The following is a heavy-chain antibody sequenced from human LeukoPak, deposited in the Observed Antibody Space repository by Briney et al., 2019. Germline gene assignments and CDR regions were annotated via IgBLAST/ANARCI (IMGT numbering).Heavy chain of an antibody. V-gene: IGHV4-34*01. D-gene: IGHD6-19*01. CDR3: AKDGQWLDYFDY. CDR2: INHSGST. Sequence: SETLSLTCAVYGGSFIGFHWNWIRQPPGKGLEWIGDINHSGSTNYNPSLTSRVTISVDPSKNQFSLNLSSVTAADTAVYYCAKDGQWLDYFDYWGQGTLVTVSS. CDR1: GGSFIGFH. J-gene: IGHJ4*02.